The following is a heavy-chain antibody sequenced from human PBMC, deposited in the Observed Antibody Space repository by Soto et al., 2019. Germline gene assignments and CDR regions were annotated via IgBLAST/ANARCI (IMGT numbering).Heavy chain of an antibody. J-gene: IGHJ4*02. D-gene: IGHD6-13*01. CDR1: GFTFSSYG. Sequence: QVQLVESGGGVVQPGRSLRLSCAASGFTFSSYGMHWVRQAPGKGLEWVAIISYDGSNKYYADSVKGRFTISRDNSKNTLYLRINILRAEDTARYYCAKDFGQWVAGAGRCPYWVQGTRVSVSS. CDR2: ISYDGSNK. CDR3: AKDFGQWVAGAGRCPY. V-gene: IGHV3-30*18.